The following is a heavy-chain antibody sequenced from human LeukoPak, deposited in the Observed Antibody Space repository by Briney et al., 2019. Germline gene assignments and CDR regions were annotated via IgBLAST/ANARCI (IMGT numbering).Heavy chain of an antibody. Sequence: GGSLRLSCAASRFTFSSYWMTWVRQAPGKGLEWVANIKQDGSEKYYVDSVKGRFTISRDNAKNSLGLQMNSLRAEDTAVYYCARGRLGLDYWGQGILVTVSS. D-gene: IGHD5/OR15-5a*01. CDR3: ARGRLGLDY. CDR1: RFTFSSYW. CDR2: IKQDGSEK. J-gene: IGHJ4*02. V-gene: IGHV3-7*04.